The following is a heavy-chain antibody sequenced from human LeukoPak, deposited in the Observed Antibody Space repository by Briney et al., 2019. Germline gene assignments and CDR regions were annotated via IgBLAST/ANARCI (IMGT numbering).Heavy chain of an antibody. CDR1: GFTLSSYG. J-gene: IGHJ4*02. CDR2: TWSDGIKK. CDR3: ARDVSTGWFYPDY. Sequence: GGSLRLSCAVSGFTLSSYGIHWVRQAPGKGLEWVTVTWSDGIKKYYADSVKGRFTISKDNSKNTLYLQMNSLRVEDTAMYYCARDVSTGWFYPDYWGQGTLVTVSS. V-gene: IGHV3-33*01. D-gene: IGHD6-19*01.